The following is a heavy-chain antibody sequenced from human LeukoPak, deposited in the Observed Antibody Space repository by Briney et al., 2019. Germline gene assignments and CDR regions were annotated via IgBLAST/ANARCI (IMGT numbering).Heavy chain of an antibody. CDR3: VRVRLGSSPFDY. D-gene: IGHD1-26*01. CDR2: IYHSGST. Sequence: PSETLSLTCAVSGYSISSGYYWGWIRQPPGKGLEWIGSIYHSGSTYYNPSLKSRVTISVDTSKNQFSLKLSSVTAADTAVYYCVRVRLGSSPFDYWGQGTLVTVSS. V-gene: IGHV4-38-2*01. CDR1: GYSISSGYY. J-gene: IGHJ4*02.